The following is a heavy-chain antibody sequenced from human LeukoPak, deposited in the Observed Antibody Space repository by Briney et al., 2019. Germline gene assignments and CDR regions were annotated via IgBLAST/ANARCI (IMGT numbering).Heavy chain of an antibody. D-gene: IGHD5-18*01. V-gene: IGHV3-23*01. Sequence: SGGSLRLACAASGFTFSSYAMSWVRQAPGKGLEWVSAISGSGGSTFYADSVKGRFTISRDNSKNTLYLQVNILRAEDTAVYYCAKFDGVQLWLPYYYYYMDVWGKGTTVTVSS. CDR2: ISGSGGST. J-gene: IGHJ6*03. CDR1: GFTFSSYA. CDR3: AKFDGVQLWLPYYYYYMDV.